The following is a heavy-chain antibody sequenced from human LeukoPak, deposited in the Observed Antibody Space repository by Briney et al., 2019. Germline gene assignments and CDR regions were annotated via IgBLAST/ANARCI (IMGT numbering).Heavy chain of an antibody. J-gene: IGHJ4*02. V-gene: IGHV3-21*01. Sequence: GGSLRLSCAASGFTFSSYNMNWVRQAPGTGLEWVSYISSSSSYIYYADSVKGRFTISRDNAKNSLYLQMNSLRAEDTAVYYCARGCTSSSCYDYWGQGTLVTVSS. CDR2: ISSSSSYI. CDR3: ARGCTSSSCYDY. D-gene: IGHD2-2*01. CDR1: GFTFSSYN.